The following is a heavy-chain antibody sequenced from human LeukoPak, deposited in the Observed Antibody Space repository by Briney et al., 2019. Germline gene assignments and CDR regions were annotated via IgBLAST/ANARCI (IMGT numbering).Heavy chain of an antibody. Sequence: MPSETLSLTCAVYGGSFSNYYWIWIRQPPGKGLQWIGEINRRGTTNYNPSLKSRATISVDASKNQFSLKLNSVTAADTAVYYCARDGGSGNYWFDPWGQGTLVTVSS. J-gene: IGHJ5*02. V-gene: IGHV4-34*01. CDR3: ARDGGSGNYWFDP. D-gene: IGHD4-23*01. CDR1: GGSFSNYY. CDR2: INRRGTT.